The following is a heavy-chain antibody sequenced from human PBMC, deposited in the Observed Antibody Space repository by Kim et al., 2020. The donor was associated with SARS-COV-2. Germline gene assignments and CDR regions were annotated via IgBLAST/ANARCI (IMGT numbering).Heavy chain of an antibody. CDR3: AKVGTTVVGGMYFDY. Sequence: DSVTGRFTVARDNSKNTLNLQMNSLRAEDTAVYYCAKVGTTVVGGMYFDYWGQGTLVTVSS. D-gene: IGHD4-17*01. J-gene: IGHJ4*02. V-gene: IGHV3-23*01.